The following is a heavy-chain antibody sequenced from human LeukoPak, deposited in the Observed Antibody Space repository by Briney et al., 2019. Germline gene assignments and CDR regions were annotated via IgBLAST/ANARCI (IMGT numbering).Heavy chain of an antibody. D-gene: IGHD3-22*01. CDR2: IYTSGSTNYNT. V-gene: IGHV4-4*07. J-gene: IGHJ5*02. CDR3: ARVRYYYDSSGYYYLRRENNWFDP. CDR1: GGSISSYY. Sequence: PSETLSLTCSVSGGSISSYYWSWIRQPAGKGLEWIGRIYTSGSTNYNTNYNPSLKSRATISLDTSNHQFSLKLTSVTAADTAVYYCARVRYYYDSSGYYYLRRENNWFDPWGQGTLVTVSS.